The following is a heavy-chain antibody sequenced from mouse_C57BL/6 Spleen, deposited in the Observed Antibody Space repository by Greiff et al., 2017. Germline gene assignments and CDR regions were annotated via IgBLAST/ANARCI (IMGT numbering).Heavy chain of an antibody. CDR2: IIPNNGGN. CDR3: ARSVIYYGNYGFAY. J-gene: IGHJ3*01. CDR1: GYTFTDYY. D-gene: IGHD2-1*01. Sequence: EVQLQQSGPELVKPGASVKISCKASGYTFTDYYMNWVKQSHGKSLEWIGDIIPNNGGNSYNQKFKGKATLTVDKSTSTAYMELRSLTSEDTAFYSCARSVIYYGNYGFAYWGQGTLLTVSA. V-gene: IGHV1-26*01.